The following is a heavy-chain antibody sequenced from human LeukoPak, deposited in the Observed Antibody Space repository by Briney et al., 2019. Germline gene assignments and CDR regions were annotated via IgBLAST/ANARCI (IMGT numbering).Heavy chain of an antibody. CDR3: ARVALPYDSSTHFDY. V-gene: IGHV1-46*01. Sequence: ASVKVSCKASGYTFTSYGISWVRQAPGQGLEWMGIINPSGGSTSYAQKFQGRVTMTRDTSTSTVYMELSSLRSEDTAVYYCARVALPYDSSTHFDYWGQGTLVTVSS. CDR1: GYTFTSYG. J-gene: IGHJ4*02. D-gene: IGHD3-22*01. CDR2: INPSGGST.